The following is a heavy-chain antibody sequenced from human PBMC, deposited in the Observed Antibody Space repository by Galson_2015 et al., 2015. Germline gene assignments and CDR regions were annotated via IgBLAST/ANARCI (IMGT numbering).Heavy chain of an antibody. D-gene: IGHD6-19*01. J-gene: IGHJ4*02. V-gene: IGHV3-33*01. CDR2: IWYDGSKN. CDR3: ARDIAVAGYHFDY. Sequence: SLRLSCAASGFTFSRYGFHWVRQAPGKGLDWVALIWYDGSKNYHADSVKGRFTISRDDSKNTLYLQMNSLRAEDTAVYYCARDIAVAGYHFDYWGQGTLVTVSS. CDR1: GFTFSRYG.